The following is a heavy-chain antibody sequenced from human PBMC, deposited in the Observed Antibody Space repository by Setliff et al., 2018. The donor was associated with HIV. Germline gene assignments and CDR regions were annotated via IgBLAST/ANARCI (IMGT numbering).Heavy chain of an antibody. D-gene: IGHD4-4*01. Sequence: PGGSLRLSCEASEFTFSYYWMSWVRQAPGKGLEWVANIAQDGIEKYYLDSVRGRFIISRDSAGNSVYLQMNNLRVEDTAVYYCARGHYSSSAGWGQGTLVTVSS. V-gene: IGHV3-7*03. CDR1: EFTFSYYW. J-gene: IGHJ4*02. CDR2: IAQDGIEK. CDR3: ARGHYSSSAG.